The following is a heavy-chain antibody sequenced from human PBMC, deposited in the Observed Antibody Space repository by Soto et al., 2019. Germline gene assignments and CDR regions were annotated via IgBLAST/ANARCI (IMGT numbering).Heavy chain of an antibody. D-gene: IGHD3-3*01. CDR2: INAGNGNT. J-gene: IGHJ4*02. V-gene: IGHV1-3*01. CDR3: ARTSGYYFFDY. CDR1: GYTFTSYA. Sequence: QGQLVQSGAEVKKPGASVKVSCKASGYTFTSYAMHWVRQAPGQRREWMGWINAGNGNTKYSQKFQGRVTITRDTSASTAHMELSSLRSEDTAVYYCARTSGYYFFDYWGQGTLVTVSS.